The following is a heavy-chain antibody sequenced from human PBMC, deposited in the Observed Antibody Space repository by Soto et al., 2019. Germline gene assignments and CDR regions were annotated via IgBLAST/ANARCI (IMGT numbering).Heavy chain of an antibody. CDR3: ARQDRKYDWHPGDY. Sequence: PGDSLKISCKGSGYSFTSYWISWVRQMPGKGLEWMGRIDPSDSYTNYSPSFQGHVTISADKSISTAYLQWSSLKASDTAMYYCARQDRKYDWHPGDYWGQGTLVTVSS. CDR1: GYSFTSYW. CDR2: IDPSDSYT. V-gene: IGHV5-10-1*01. D-gene: IGHD1-20*01. J-gene: IGHJ4*02.